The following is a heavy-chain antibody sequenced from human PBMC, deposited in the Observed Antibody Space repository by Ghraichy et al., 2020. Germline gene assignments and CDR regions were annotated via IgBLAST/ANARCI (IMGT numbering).Heavy chain of an antibody. D-gene: IGHD1-26*01. CDR2: IKSDGSER. V-gene: IGHV3-7*03. J-gene: IGHJ4*02. CDR3: GGDPCRGAVDF. CDR1: GFSFSDSW. Sequence: GGSLRLSCAASGFSFSDSWMIWVRQAPGKGLEWVSNIKSDGSERYYVDSVRGRFTISRDNTKTSLYLQMNSLRVEDRAVYYCGGDPCRGAVDFWGLGTLVTVSS.